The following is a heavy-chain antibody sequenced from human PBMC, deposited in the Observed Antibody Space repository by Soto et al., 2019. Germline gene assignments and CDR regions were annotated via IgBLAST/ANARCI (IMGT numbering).Heavy chain of an antibody. CDR1: GGTFSSRA. V-gene: IGHV1-69*13. J-gene: IGHJ6*02. CDR3: ANSRGGTFLGYHGMDI. D-gene: IGHD3-16*01. Sequence: ASVKVSCKASGGTFSSRAISGVRQSPLQGLEWMGGIIPVFGRVNYAEKFQDRVTITADESTGTVYMELSSLRSEDTALYYCANSRGGTFLGYHGMDIWGQGTTVTVSS. CDR2: IIPVFGRV.